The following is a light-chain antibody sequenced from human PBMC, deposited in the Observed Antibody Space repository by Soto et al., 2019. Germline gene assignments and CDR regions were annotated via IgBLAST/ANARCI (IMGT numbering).Light chain of an antibody. V-gene: IGKV1-5*01. CDR1: QTISSW. CDR2: DAS. CDR3: QQYNSYWT. Sequence: DIQMTQSPSTLSGSVGDRVTITCRASQTISSWLAWYQQKPGKAPKLLIYDASTLESGVPSRFSGSRSGTEFTLTISSLQPDDFATYYCQQYNSYWTFGQGTQVDIK. J-gene: IGKJ1*01.